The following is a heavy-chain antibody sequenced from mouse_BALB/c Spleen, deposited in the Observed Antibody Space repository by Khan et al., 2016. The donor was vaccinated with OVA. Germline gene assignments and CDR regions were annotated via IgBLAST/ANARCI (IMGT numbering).Heavy chain of an antibody. Sequence: VKLQESGAELAKPGASVKMSCKASGYTFINYWILWVKQRPGQGLEWIGYINPSTGYTEYNQTFKDKTTLTADKSSSTVYMQLSSLTSEDSAAYYCARRGLRWYFDYWGQGTTLTVSS. CDR2: INPSTGYT. CDR3: ARRGLRWYFDY. V-gene: IGHV1-7*01. J-gene: IGHJ2*01. D-gene: IGHD1-1*01. CDR1: GYTFINYW.